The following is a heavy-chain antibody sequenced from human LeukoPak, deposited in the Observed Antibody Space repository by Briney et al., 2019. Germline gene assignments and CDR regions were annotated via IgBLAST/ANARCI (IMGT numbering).Heavy chain of an antibody. CDR1: GGTFSSSDYY. D-gene: IGHD3/OR15-3a*01. CDR3: AGLRTGDFDY. V-gene: IGHV4-39*01. J-gene: IGHJ4*02. Sequence: SETLSLTCTVSGGTFSSSDYYWGWIRQPPGKGLEWIGSIYYSGTTYYNPSLKSRLTISVDTSKKWFSLKLRSVTAADTAVYYCAGLRTGDFDYWGQGDLVTVSS. CDR2: IYYSGTT.